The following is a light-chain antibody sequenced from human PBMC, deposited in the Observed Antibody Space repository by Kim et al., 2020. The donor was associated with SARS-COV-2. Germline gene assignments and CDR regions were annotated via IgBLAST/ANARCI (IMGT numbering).Light chain of an antibody. CDR2: EVY. Sequence: GQSVTISCTGSSSAVGGYNYVSWYQQHPDKAPRLVIYEVYKRPSGVPDRFSGSKSGNTASLTVSGLRPEDEADYYCSSYTGRNTLVFGTGTKVTVL. J-gene: IGLJ1*01. CDR3: SSYTGRNTLV. CDR1: SSAVGGYNY. V-gene: IGLV2-8*01.